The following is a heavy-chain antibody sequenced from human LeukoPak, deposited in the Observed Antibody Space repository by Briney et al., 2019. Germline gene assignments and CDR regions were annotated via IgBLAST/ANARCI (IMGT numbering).Heavy chain of an antibody. J-gene: IGHJ4*02. D-gene: IGHD3-22*01. V-gene: IGHV3-48*01. CDR1: GFTFSDYS. CDR2: ISSSSSTI. CDR3: AKGVRRSSDYSSPVDY. Sequence: GGSLRLSCAASGFTFSDYSMNWVRQAPGRGLEWVSYISSSSSTIYYADSVKGRFTISRDNSRNTLYLQMNSLRAEDTAVYYCAKGVRRSSDYSSPVDYWGQGTLVTVSS.